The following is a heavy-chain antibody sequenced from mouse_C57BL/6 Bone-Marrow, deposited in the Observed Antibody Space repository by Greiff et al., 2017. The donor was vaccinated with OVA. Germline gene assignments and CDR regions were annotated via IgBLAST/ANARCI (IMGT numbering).Heavy chain of an antibody. CDR3: ARLLSDYFDY. V-gene: IGHV5-6*01. CDR2: ISSGGSYT. CDR1: GFTFSSYG. Sequence: EVKLQQSGGDLVKPGGSLKLSCAASGFTFSSYGMSWVRQTPDKRLEWVATISSGGSYTYYPDSVKGRFTISRDNAKNTLYLQMSSLKSEDTAMYYCARLLSDYFDYWGQGTTLTVSS. D-gene: IGHD6-5*01. J-gene: IGHJ2*01.